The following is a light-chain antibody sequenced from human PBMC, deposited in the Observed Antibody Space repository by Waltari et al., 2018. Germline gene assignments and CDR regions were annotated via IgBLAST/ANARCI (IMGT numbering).Light chain of an antibody. J-gene: IGKJ4*01. CDR1: ESISKW. Sequence: DIRMTQSPSTLSASAGDRVIISCRASESISKWLDWYQQKTGKAPKNLIYEASTLQSGVPSMFSGTGSATDFTLTISSLQPDDFATYYCQQYNSYSVLTVGGGTKVEIK. V-gene: IGKV1-5*03. CDR2: EAS. CDR3: QQYNSYSVLT.